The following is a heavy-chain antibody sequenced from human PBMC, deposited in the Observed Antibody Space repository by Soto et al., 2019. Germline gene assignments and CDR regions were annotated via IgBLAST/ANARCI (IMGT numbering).Heavy chain of an antibody. Sequence: ASVKVSCKASGYTFTSYGISWVRQAPGQGLEWMGWISAYNGNTNYAQKLQGRVTMTTDTSTSTAYMELRSLRSDDTAVYYCARDHPSYYDSSGYHYESWGPIVSYYYGMDVWG. J-gene: IGHJ6*02. CDR3: ARDHPSYYDSSGYHYESWGPIVSYYYGMDV. CDR1: GYTFTSYG. CDR2: ISAYNGNT. V-gene: IGHV1-18*01. D-gene: IGHD3-22*01.